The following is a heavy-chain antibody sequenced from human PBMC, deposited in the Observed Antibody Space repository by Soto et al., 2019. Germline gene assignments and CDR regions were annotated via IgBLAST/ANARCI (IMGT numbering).Heavy chain of an antibody. CDR2: IYYGGNT. D-gene: IGHD3-22*01. J-gene: IGHJ4*02. CDR3: ARATFIRKGYYDATDHYYFDY. Sequence: PSETLSVPCAASGGSISSGGVSWPWIRQSPGKGLELIGYIYYGGNTYYNPSLKSRVTISVDRSKNEFSLRLSSVTAADTAVYYCARATFIRKGYYDATDHYYFDYWGQGTLVTVSS. CDR1: GGSISSGGVS. V-gene: IGHV4-30-2*06.